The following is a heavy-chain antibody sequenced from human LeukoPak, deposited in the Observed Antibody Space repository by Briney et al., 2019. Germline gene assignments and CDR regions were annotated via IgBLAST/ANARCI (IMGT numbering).Heavy chain of an antibody. CDR3: ARDSYSSSSHFDY. CDR1: GFPFDGYA. D-gene: IGHD6-6*01. V-gene: IGHV3-30*04. CDR2: ISYNGNII. Sequence: GGSLRLSCEASGFPFDGYALHWVRQAPGKGLEWVALISYNGNIIEYADSVKGRFTISRDNAKNSLYLQMNSLRAEDTAVYYCARDSYSSSSHFDYWGQGTLVTVSS. J-gene: IGHJ4*02.